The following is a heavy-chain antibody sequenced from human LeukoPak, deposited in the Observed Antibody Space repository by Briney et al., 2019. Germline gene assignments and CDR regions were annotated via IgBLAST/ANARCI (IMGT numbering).Heavy chain of an antibody. D-gene: IGHD2-2*01. J-gene: IGHJ4*02. V-gene: IGHV4-38-2*02. CDR3: ARESSTSCYDY. CDR2: IYHSGST. Sequence: SETLSLTCAVSGYSISSGYYWGWIRQPPGKGLEWIGSIYHSGSTYYNPSLKSRVTISVDTSKNQFSLKLSSVTAADTAVYYCARESSTSCYDYWGQRTLVTVSS. CDR1: GYSISSGYY.